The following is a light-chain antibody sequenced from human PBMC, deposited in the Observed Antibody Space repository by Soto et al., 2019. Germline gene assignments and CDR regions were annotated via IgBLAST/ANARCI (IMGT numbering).Light chain of an antibody. V-gene: IGKV1-5*03. J-gene: IGKJ2*01. Sequence: DIQMTQSPSTLSASVGDRVTITCRASQSISSWLAWYQQKPGTAPKLLIYKASSLQSGVPSRFSGSGSGTEFTHTISSLQPDDFATYYCQQYSSYPYTFGQGTKLEI. CDR2: KAS. CDR3: QQYSSYPYT. CDR1: QSISSW.